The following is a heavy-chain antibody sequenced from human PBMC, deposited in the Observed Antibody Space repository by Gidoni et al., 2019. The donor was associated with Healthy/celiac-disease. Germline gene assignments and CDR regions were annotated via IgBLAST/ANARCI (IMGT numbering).Heavy chain of an antibody. CDR1: GGSISSSSYY. D-gene: IGHD6-19*01. CDR3: ASSNGSGWFWFDP. CDR2: IYYSGST. V-gene: IGHV4-39*01. J-gene: IGHJ5*02. Sequence: QLQLQESGPGLVKPSETLSLTCTVSGGSISSSSYYWGWIRQPPGKGLEWIGSIYYSGSTYYNPALKSRFTISVDTSKNQFSLKLSSVTAADTAVYYCASSNGSGWFWFDPWGQGTLVTVSS.